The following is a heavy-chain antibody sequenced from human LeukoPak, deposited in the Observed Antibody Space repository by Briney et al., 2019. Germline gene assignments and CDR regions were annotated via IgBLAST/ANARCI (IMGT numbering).Heavy chain of an antibody. CDR1: GYTFTSYD. D-gene: IGHD6-19*01. V-gene: IGHV1-8*01. CDR2: MNPNSGNT. J-gene: IGHJ4*02. CDR3: ARGWEAVAGTDY. Sequence: GASVKVSCKASGYTFTSYDINWVRQATGQGLEWMGWMNPNSGNTGYAQKFQGRVTMTRNTSISTAYMELSSLRSEDTAVYYCARGWEAVAGTDYWGQGTLVTVCS.